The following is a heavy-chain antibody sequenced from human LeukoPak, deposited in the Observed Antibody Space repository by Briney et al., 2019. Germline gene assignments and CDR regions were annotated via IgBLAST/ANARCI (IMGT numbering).Heavy chain of an antibody. CDR1: GYTFTGYY. D-gene: IGHD1-26*01. J-gene: IGHJ4*02. CDR2: INPNSGGT. V-gene: IGHV1-2*02. CDR3: ARGDIVGAADY. Sequence: VASVTVSCKASGYTFTGYYMHWVRQAPGQGLEGMGWINPNSGGTNYAQKFQGRVTMTRDTSISTAYMELSRLRSDDTAVYYCARGDIVGAADYWGQGTLVTVSS.